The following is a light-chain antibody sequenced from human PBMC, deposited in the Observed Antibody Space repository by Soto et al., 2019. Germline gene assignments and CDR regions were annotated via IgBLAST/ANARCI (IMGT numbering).Light chain of an antibody. J-gene: IGKJ2*01. CDR2: WAS. Sequence: DIVMTQSPDSLAVSLGERATINCKSSQSILYSSNNKNHLAWYQQKPGQPPKLLIFWASTRESGVPDRFSGSGSGTDFTLTSTSLQAEDVASYYCQQYYSTPYTFGQGTRLEIK. V-gene: IGKV4-1*01. CDR1: QSILYSSNNKNH. CDR3: QQYYSTPYT.